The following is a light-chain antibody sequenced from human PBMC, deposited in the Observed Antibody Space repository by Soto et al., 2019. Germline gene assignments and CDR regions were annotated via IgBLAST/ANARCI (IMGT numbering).Light chain of an antibody. CDR3: QQYDSSLWT. V-gene: IGKV3-20*01. Sequence: EIVLTQSPGTLSLSPGERATLSCRASQSVSSSYLAWYQQKPGQAPRLLIYGASSRATGIPDRFSGSGSGTDFTLTISRLEPADFAVYYCQQYDSSLWTFGQGTKVEIK. J-gene: IGKJ1*01. CDR2: GAS. CDR1: QSVSSSY.